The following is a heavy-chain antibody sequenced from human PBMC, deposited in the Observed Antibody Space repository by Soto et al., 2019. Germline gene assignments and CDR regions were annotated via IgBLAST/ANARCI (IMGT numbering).Heavy chain of an antibody. Sequence: SLRLSCAASGFTFSSYGMHWVRQAPGKGLEWVAVIWYDGSNKYYADSVKGRFTISRDNSKNTLYLQMNSLRAEDTAVYYCARDYDYGDLYYFDYWGQGTLVTVSS. V-gene: IGHV3-33*01. CDR3: ARDYDYGDLYYFDY. CDR2: IWYDGSNK. D-gene: IGHD4-17*01. CDR1: GFTFSSYG. J-gene: IGHJ4*02.